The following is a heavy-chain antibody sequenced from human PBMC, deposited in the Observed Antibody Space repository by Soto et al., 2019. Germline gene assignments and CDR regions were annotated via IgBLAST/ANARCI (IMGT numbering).Heavy chain of an antibody. Sequence: EVQLVESGGDLVQPGGSLRLSCAASGFTFSSHSMNWVRQAPGKGLEWVSYISSSGITIYYADSVKGRFPISRDNAENSLFLQMNSLRAEDTAIYFCARDRYGDYDHDFWGQGTLVTVSS. CDR3: ARDRYGDYDHDF. CDR1: GFTFSSHS. V-gene: IGHV3-48*04. CDR2: ISSSGITI. D-gene: IGHD5-12*01. J-gene: IGHJ4*02.